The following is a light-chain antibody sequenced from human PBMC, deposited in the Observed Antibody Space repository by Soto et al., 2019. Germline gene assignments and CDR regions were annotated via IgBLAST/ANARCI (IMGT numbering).Light chain of an antibody. V-gene: IGKV3-11*01. J-gene: IGKJ1*01. CDR3: QQRSSWPRT. Sequence: EIVLTQSPATLSLSPGERATLSCRASQSVRSYLAWYQQKPGQVPRLVIYDASNRATGIPGRFSGSGSGTDFTLTISSLEPEDFGVYYCQQRSSWPRTFGQGTKVEIQ. CDR1: QSVRSY. CDR2: DAS.